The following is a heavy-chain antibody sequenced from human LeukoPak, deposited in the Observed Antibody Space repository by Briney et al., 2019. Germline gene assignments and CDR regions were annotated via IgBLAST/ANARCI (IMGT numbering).Heavy chain of an antibody. J-gene: IGHJ4*02. D-gene: IGHD3-16*02. CDR2: ISGSGENT. CDR1: GFTFSSYA. CDR3: AKTVSGSYSYQGGDY. V-gene: IGHV3-23*01. Sequence: GGSLRLSCAASGFTFSSYAMSWVRQAPGKGLEWVSAISGSGENTNYADSVKGRFTMSRDNSRNMLHLQMNSLRDEDTAKYYCAKTVSGSYSYQGGDYWGQGTLVTVSS.